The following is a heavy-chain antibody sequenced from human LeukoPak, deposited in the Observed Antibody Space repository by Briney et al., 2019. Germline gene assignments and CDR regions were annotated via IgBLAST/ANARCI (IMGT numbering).Heavy chain of an antibody. CDR3: AKEEIG. V-gene: IGHV3-30*18. Sequence: GGSLRLSCAASGFTFSSYAMHWVRQAPGKGLEWVAVISYDGSNKYYGDSVKGRFTISRDNSKNTVYLQMNSLRAEDTAAYYCAKEEIGWGQGTLVTVSS. J-gene: IGHJ4*02. CDR1: GFTFSSYA. D-gene: IGHD2/OR15-2a*01. CDR2: ISYDGSNK.